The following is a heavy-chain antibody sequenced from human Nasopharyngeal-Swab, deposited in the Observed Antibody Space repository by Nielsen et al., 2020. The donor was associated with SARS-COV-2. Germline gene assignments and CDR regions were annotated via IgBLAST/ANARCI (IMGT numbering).Heavy chain of an antibody. J-gene: IGHJ3*02. Sequence: PGKGLEWVAVISYDGSNKYYADSVKGRFTISRDNSKNTLYLQMNSLRAEDTAVYYCARSGDYCSSTSCYLSDAFDIWGQGTMVTVSS. CDR2: ISYDGSNK. V-gene: IGHV3-30-3*01. CDR3: ARSGDYCSSTSCYLSDAFDI. D-gene: IGHD2-2*01.